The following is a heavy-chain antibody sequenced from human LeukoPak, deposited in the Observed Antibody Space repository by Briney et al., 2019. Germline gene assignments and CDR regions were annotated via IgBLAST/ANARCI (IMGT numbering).Heavy chain of an antibody. CDR2: ISSSGSTI. V-gene: IGHV3-11*01. D-gene: IGHD2-21*02. J-gene: IGHJ1*01. Sequence: GGSLRLSCAASGFTFSDYYMSWIRQAPGKGLEWVSYISSSGSTIYYADSVKGRFTISRDNAKNSLYLQMNSLRAEDTAVYYCARDEGAYCGVDCYSGYFQHWGQGTLVTVSS. CDR3: ARDEGAYCGVDCYSGYFQH. CDR1: GFTFSDYY.